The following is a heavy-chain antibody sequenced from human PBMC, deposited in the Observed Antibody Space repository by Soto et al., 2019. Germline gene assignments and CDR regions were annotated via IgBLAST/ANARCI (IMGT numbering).Heavy chain of an antibody. J-gene: IGHJ4*02. CDR2: ISYDGSNK. V-gene: IGHV3-30-3*01. CDR1: GFTFSSYA. Sequence: GGSLRLSCAASGFTFSSYAMHWVRQAPGKGLEWVAVISYDGSNKYYADSVKGRFTISRDNSKNTLYLQMNSLRAEDTAVYYCARGVHAAAIPSFDYWGQGTLVTVSS. CDR3: ARGVHAAAIPSFDY. D-gene: IGHD2-2*01.